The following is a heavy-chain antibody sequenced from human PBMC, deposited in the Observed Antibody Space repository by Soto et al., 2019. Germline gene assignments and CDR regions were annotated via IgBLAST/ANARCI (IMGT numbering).Heavy chain of an antibody. CDR2: ISCDGSNK. J-gene: IGHJ4*02. CDR1: GFTFSRYV. Sequence: QVQLVESGGGVVQPGRSLRLSCAASGFTFSRYVMHWVRQAPGKGLEWAALISCDGSNKQYADSVKGRFTISRDNSKNTLYLQVNSLRSEDTAVYYCARETPGWNPFDYWGQGTLVTVSS. CDR3: ARETPGWNPFDY. D-gene: IGHD1-1*01. V-gene: IGHV3-30*03.